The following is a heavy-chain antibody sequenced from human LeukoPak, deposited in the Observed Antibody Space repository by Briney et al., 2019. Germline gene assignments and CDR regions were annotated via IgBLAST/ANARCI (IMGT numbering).Heavy chain of an antibody. Sequence: GESLKVSCRASGNSFSTNWIGWVRQMPGKGLEWMGIIYPGDSDTRYSPSFQGQVTISADKSISTAYLQWSSLKASDTAIYYCARRDSGFEFFDYWGQGTLVTVSS. V-gene: IGHV5-51*01. CDR1: GNSFSTNW. CDR3: ARRDSGFEFFDY. J-gene: IGHJ4*02. D-gene: IGHD5-12*01. CDR2: IYPGDSDT.